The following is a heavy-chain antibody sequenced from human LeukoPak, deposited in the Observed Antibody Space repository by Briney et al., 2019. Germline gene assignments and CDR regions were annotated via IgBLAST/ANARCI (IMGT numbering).Heavy chain of an antibody. CDR2: INAGNGNR. J-gene: IGHJ4*02. V-gene: IGHV1-3*01. CDR1: GYTFTSYA. CDR3: ARVSDDSGWNFDY. D-gene: IGHD6-19*01. Sequence: AASVKVSCKASGYTFTSYAIHWVRQAPGQRLEWMGWINAGNGNRKYSQKFQDRVTITREPSATTAYMELNSLTSEDTAVYYCARVSDDSGWNFDYWGQGTLVTVSS.